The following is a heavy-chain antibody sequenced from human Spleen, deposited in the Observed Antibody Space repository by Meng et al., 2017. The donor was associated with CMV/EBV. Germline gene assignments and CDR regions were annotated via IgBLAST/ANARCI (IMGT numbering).Heavy chain of an antibody. CDR3: ARFGDGSGYYYRGAFDP. J-gene: IGHJ5*02. CDR1: SISTSSYY. D-gene: IGHD3-22*01. V-gene: IGHV4-39*07. CDR2: IYYSGST. Sequence: SISTSSYYGSWIRQPPGKGLEWIGSIYYSGSTYHNPSLKGRVTISVDTSKNQFSLKLTSVTAADTAVYYCARFGDGSGYYYRGAFDPWGQGTLVTVSS.